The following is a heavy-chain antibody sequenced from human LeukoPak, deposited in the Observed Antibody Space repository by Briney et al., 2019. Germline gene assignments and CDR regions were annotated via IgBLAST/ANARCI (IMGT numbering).Heavy chain of an antibody. CDR1: GYTFNSYS. D-gene: IGHD3-16*01. CDR2: INAYNGNT. V-gene: IGHV1-18*01. J-gene: IGHJ4*02. Sequence: ASVKVSCKASGYTFNSYSINWLRQAPGQGLEWVGSINAYNGNTNYAQKLQGRVTMTTDTSTSTAYVELRSLRSDDTALYYCARDGFRGPSDYWGQGTLVTVSS. CDR3: ARDGFRGPSDY.